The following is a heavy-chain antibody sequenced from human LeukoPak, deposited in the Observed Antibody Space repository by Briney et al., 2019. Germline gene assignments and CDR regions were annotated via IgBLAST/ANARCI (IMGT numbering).Heavy chain of an antibody. CDR1: GDSISSYY. CDR3: ASARYNWNFNR. V-gene: IGHV4-34*01. Sequence: SETLSLTCTVSGDSISSYYWSWIRQPPGKGLEWIGEINHSGSTNYNPSLKSRVTISVDTSKNQFSLKLSSVTAADTAVYYCASARYNWNFNRWGQGTLVTVSS. J-gene: IGHJ4*02. CDR2: INHSGST. D-gene: IGHD1-20*01.